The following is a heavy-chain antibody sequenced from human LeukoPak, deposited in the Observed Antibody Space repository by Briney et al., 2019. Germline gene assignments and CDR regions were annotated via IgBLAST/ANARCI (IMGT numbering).Heavy chain of an antibody. CDR3: ARNVDLDY. V-gene: IGHV3-23*01. Sequence: PGGCVRLSCAASGFAFSSYAMGWVRQAPGKGLEWVSSIIGSTSSTYYADSVKGRFTISRDNSKTTLYLQMNSLRAEDTAVYYCARNVDLDYWGQGTPVTLSS. D-gene: IGHD1-1*01. J-gene: IGHJ4*02. CDR2: IIGSTSST. CDR1: GFAFSSYA.